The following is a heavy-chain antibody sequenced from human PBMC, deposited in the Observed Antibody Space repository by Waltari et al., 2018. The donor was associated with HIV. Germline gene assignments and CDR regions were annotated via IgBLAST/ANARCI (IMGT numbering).Heavy chain of an antibody. CDR2: RKQDGSEK. CDR3: ARSLRDWYGSFDY. J-gene: IGHJ4*02. V-gene: IGHV3-7*01. Sequence: EVQLVESGGGLVQPGGSLRLSCAASGFTFSSYWMSWVRQAQGKGLEWVANRKQDGSEKNYVDAVKGRFTISRDRAKNSLYLQMNSLRAEDTAVYYCARSLRDWYGSFDYWGQGTLVTVSS. D-gene: IGHD3-9*01. CDR1: GFTFSSYW.